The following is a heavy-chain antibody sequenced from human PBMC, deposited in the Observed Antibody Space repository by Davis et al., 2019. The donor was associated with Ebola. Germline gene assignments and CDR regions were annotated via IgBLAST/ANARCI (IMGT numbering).Heavy chain of an antibody. Sequence: GGSLRLSCAASGFTFSDYYMSWIRQAPGKGLEWVSYISSSGSTIYYADSVKGRFTISRDNAKNSLYLQMNRPTDEDTAVYYCAKGITMIVVSWFDPWGQGTLVTVSS. CDR2: ISSSGSTI. D-gene: IGHD3-22*01. CDR1: GFTFSDYY. CDR3: AKGITMIVVSWFDP. V-gene: IGHV3-11*04. J-gene: IGHJ5*02.